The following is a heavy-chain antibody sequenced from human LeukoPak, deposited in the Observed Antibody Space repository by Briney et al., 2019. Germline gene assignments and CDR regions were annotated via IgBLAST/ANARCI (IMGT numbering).Heavy chain of an antibody. CDR1: GFTFNNYG. Sequence: PGGSLRLSRAASGFTFNNYGMHWVRQAPGRGLEWVALLWYDGTNENYADSVKGRFTISRDNSKNTMYLQMNNLRAEDTAVYYCARRGTPNASDLWGQGTMVTVSS. CDR2: LWYDGTNE. D-gene: IGHD3-16*01. V-gene: IGHV3-33*01. J-gene: IGHJ3*01. CDR3: ARRGTPNASDL.